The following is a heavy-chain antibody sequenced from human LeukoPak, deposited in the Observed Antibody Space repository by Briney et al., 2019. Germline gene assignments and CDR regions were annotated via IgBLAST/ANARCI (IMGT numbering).Heavy chain of an antibody. J-gene: IGHJ4*02. D-gene: IGHD3-16*02. V-gene: IGHV3-33*01. CDR3: ARGIPAPRAYYDYVWGSYPALDY. Sequence: PSGGPLRLSCAASGFTFSSYGMHWVRQAPGKGLEWVAVIWYVGSNKYYADSVKGRFTISRDNSKNTLYLQMNSLRAEDTAVYYCARGIPAPRAYYDYVWGSYPALDYWGQGTLVTVSS. CDR1: GFTFSSYG. CDR2: IWYVGSNK.